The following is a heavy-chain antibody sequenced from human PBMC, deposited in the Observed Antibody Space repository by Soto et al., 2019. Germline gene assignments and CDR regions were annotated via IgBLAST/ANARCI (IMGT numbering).Heavy chain of an antibody. CDR3: TRHSRIVLATKGYFLYYYLLDV. CDR2: IRSKANSYAT. Sequence: GSLRLSCAASGFTFSGSAMHWVRQASGKGLEWVGRIRSKANSYATAYAASVKGRFTISRDDSKNTAYLQMNSLKTEDTAVYYCTRHSRIVLATKGYFLYYYLLDVWSQGTTDTVS. CDR1: GFTFSGSA. J-gene: IGHJ6*02. V-gene: IGHV3-73*01. D-gene: IGHD1-26*01.